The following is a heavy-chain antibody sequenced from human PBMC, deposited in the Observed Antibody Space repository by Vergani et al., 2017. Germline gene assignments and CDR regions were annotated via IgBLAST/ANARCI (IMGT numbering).Heavy chain of an antibody. J-gene: IGHJ6*02. CDR1: GFTFSSYA. CDR3: AXDPPVSSSHYYYYGMDV. Sequence: EVQLLESGGGLVQPGGSLRLSCAASGFTFSSYAMSWVRQAPGKGLEWVSAISGSGGSTYYADSVKGRFTISRDNSKNTLYLQMNSLRAEDTAVYYCAXDPPVSSSHYYYYGMDVWGQGTTVTVSS. D-gene: IGHD6-6*01. V-gene: IGHV3-23*01. CDR2: ISGSGGST.